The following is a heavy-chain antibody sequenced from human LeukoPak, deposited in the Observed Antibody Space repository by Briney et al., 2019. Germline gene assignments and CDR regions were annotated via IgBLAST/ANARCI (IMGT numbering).Heavy chain of an antibody. CDR1: GYTFASYY. J-gene: IGHJ4*02. Sequence: ASVKVSCKASGYTFASYYMHWVRQAPGQGLEWMGIINPSGGSTTYAQRFQGRVTMTRDTSTSTGYMELSSLRSEETAVYYCARDSTPTYYSGTYYFEYWGQGTLVTVSS. CDR2: INPSGGST. D-gene: IGHD1-26*01. CDR3: ARDSTPTYYSGTYYFEY. V-gene: IGHV1-46*01.